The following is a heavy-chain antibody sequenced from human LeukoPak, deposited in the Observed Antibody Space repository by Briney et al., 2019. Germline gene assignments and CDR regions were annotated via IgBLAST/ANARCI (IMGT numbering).Heavy chain of an antibody. CDR2: IIPIFGTA. Sequence: GASVKVSCKASGGTFSSYAISWVRQAPGQGLEWMGGIIPIFGTANYAQKFQGRVTITADESTSTAYMELSSLRSEDTAVYYCARDASDYGGNSSGDIWGQGTLVTVSS. J-gene: IGHJ4*02. V-gene: IGHV1-69*13. CDR3: ARDASDYGGNSSGDI. CDR1: GGTFSSYA. D-gene: IGHD4-23*01.